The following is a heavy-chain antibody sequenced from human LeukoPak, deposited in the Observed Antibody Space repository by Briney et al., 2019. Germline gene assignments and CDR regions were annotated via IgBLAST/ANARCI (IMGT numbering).Heavy chain of an antibody. J-gene: IGHJ1*01. Sequence: PGGSLRLSCAASGFTFSSYAMHWVRQAPGKGLEWVAVISYDGSNKYYADSVKGRFTISRDNSKNTLYLQMNSLRAEDTAVHYCARDSSEFRSLIPHWGQGTLVTVSS. D-gene: IGHD2-21*01. V-gene: IGHV3-30*04. CDR3: ARDSSEFRSLIPH. CDR1: GFTFSSYA. CDR2: ISYDGSNK.